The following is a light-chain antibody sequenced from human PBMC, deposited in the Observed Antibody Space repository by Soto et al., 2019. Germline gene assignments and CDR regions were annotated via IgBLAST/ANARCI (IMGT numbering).Light chain of an antibody. Sequence: QAVLTQAASVSGSPGQSSASSFTGTISGVGSHNLVSFDQQHPDKAPKLIIYEVNERPSGVSSRFSGSKSGNTASLTVSGLQPDDEADYHCCSFAGSNTFPYVFGTGTKVTVX. CDR3: CSFAGSNTFPYV. CDR2: EVN. CDR1: ISGVGSHNL. J-gene: IGLJ1*01. V-gene: IGLV2-23*02.